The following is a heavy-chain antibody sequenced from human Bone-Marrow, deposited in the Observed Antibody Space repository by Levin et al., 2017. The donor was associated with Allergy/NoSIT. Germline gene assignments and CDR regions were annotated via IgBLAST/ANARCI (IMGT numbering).Heavy chain of an antibody. D-gene: IGHD5-12*01. J-gene: IGHJ5*02. Sequence: HAGGSLRLSCAASGFTVSTNYMTWVRQAPGKGLEWVSVIYIDDTTYYADSVKGRFTISRDNSKNTVYLQMDSLRVEDTAVYYCARDGYSSKWSVTWGQGTLVTVSS. V-gene: IGHV3-53*01. CDR1: GFTVSTNY. CDR3: ARDGYSSKWSVT. CDR2: IYIDDTT.